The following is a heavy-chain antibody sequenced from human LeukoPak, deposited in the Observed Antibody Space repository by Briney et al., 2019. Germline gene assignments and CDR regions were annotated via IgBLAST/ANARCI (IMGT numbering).Heavy chain of an antibody. D-gene: IGHD1-7*01. CDR3: ARRWNYGRNYYIDV. CDR1: GGSFSSYY. V-gene: IGHV4-34*01. Sequence: ETLSLTCAVDGGSFSSYYWSWMRQPPGKGVEWIGEINDSGRIKYNPSLMSRVTVSVDTSKNQSSLRLTSVTATDTAVYYCARRWNYGRNYYIDVWGNGATVSVSS. CDR2: INDSGRI. J-gene: IGHJ6*03.